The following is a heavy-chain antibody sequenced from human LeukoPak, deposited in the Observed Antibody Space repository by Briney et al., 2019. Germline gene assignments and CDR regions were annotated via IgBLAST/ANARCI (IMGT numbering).Heavy chain of an antibody. CDR3: ARRTDSSGYYYAEHFDY. CDR1: GGSFSGYY. Sequence: SETLSLTCAVYGGSFSGYYWSWIRQPPGKGLEWIGELNHSGSTNYNPSLKSRVTISVDTSKNQFSLKLSSVTAADTAVYYCARRTDSSGYYYAEHFDYWGQGTLVTVSS. J-gene: IGHJ4*02. CDR2: LNHSGST. D-gene: IGHD3-22*01. V-gene: IGHV4-34*01.